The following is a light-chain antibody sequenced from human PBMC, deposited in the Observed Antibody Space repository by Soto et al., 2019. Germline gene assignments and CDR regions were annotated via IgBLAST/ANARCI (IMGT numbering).Light chain of an antibody. CDR1: SSNIGAYYD. CDR3: QSYDASLRDYV. CDR2: GNT. Sequence: VLTQPPSVSGAPGQRVTISCTGSSSNIGAYYDVHWYQQLPGTVPKLLIFGNTNRPSGVPDRFSGSKSGTSASLAITGLQAEDEADYYCQSYDASLRDYVFGTGTKSPS. V-gene: IGLV1-40*01. J-gene: IGLJ1*01.